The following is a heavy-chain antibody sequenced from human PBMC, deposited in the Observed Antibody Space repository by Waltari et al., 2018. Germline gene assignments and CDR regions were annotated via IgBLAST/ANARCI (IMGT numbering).Heavy chain of an antibody. CDR1: GGSISSGGYS. D-gene: IGHD2-15*01. V-gene: IGHV4-30-2*01. CDR2: IYHSGST. J-gene: IGHJ4*02. Sequence: QLQLQESGSGLVKPSQTLSLTCAVSGGSISSGGYSWSWLRQPPGKGLEWIGYIYHSGSTYHNPALKSRLPISVDRSKNQFSLKLSAVTAADTAVYYCARGGGYCSGGSCSPWDYWGQGTLVTVSS. CDR3: ARGGGYCSGGSCSPWDY.